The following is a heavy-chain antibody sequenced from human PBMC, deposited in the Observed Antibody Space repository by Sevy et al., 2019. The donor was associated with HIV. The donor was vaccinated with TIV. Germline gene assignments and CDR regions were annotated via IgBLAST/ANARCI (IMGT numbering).Heavy chain of an antibody. CDR1: GFTFSSYA. V-gene: IGHV3-53*01. Sequence: GSLRLSCAASGFTFSSYAMSWVRQAPGKGLEWVSVIYSGGNTFYADSVRGRFTISRDNSKNTLYLQMNSLRAEDTAVYYCARGMILEGSWYGMDVWGQGTTVTVSS. D-gene: IGHD3-3*01. J-gene: IGHJ6*02. CDR3: ARGMILEGSWYGMDV. CDR2: IYSGGNT.